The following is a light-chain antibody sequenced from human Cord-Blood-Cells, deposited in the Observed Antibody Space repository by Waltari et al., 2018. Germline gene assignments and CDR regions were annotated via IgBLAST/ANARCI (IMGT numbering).Light chain of an antibody. Sequence: DIHMTQAPSSLSASVGDTVTITCQASQAISNYLNWYQQKPGKAPKLLIYDASNLETGVPSRFSGSGSGTDFTFTISSLQPEDIATYYCQQYDNLPYTFGQGTKLEIK. V-gene: IGKV1-33*01. CDR1: QAISNY. J-gene: IGKJ2*01. CDR2: DAS. CDR3: QQYDNLPYT.